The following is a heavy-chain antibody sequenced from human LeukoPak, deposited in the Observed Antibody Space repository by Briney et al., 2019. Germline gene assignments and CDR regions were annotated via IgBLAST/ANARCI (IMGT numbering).Heavy chain of an antibody. V-gene: IGHV3-30*04. CDR3: ARGRYGDENDNWFDP. J-gene: IGHJ5*02. Sequence: GRSLRLSCAASGFTFSSYAMHCVRQAPGKGLEWVAVISYDGSNKYYADSVKGRFTISRDNSKNTLYLQMNSLRAEDTAVYYCARGRYGDENDNWFDPWGQGTLVTVSS. CDR2: ISYDGSNK. CDR1: GFTFSSYA. D-gene: IGHD4-17*01.